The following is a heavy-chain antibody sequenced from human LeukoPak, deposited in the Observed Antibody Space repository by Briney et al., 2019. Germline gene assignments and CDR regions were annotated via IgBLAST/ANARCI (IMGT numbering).Heavy chain of an antibody. CDR3: ARVPFRGLISDY. CDR1: GGSLSSSSYY. Sequence: SETLSLTCTVSGGSLSSSSYYWGWLRQPPGRGREWIGSIYYSGSTYYNPSLKRRVTISVDTSKNHFSLKLSSVTAAATAVYYCARVPFRGLISDYSGQGTLVTVSS. V-gene: IGHV4-39*02. J-gene: IGHJ4*02. CDR2: IYYSGST. D-gene: IGHD3-10*01.